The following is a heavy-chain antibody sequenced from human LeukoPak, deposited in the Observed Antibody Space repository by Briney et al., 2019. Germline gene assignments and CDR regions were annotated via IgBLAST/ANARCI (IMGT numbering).Heavy chain of an antibody. V-gene: IGHV1-18*01. CDR3: GRDYFCSGCTCDECFDP. Sequence: ASVKVSCTASGYTVTNYGISWVRQAPGQGLEWMAWISTYDHDTNYAQKVRGRVPMTKDPSTSTAYMELRTLGSDDTAVYYCGRDYFCSGCTCDECFDPWGQGTLVTVSS. CDR2: ISTYDHDT. D-gene: IGHD2-15*01. J-gene: IGHJ5*02. CDR1: GYTVTNYG.